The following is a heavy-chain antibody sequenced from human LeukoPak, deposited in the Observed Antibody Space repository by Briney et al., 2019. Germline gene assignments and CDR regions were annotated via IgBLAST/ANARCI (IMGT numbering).Heavy chain of an antibody. CDR2: IYSGGST. CDR1: GFTFSSYA. J-gene: IGHJ3*02. Sequence: GGSLRLSCAASGFTFSSYAMHWVRQAPSKGLEWVAVIYSGGSTYYADSVKGRFTITRDNSKNTLYLQMNSLRAEDTAVYYCARYDYGDYGTLDIWGQGTMVTVSS. D-gene: IGHD4-17*01. V-gene: IGHV3-53*01. CDR3: ARYDYGDYGTLDI.